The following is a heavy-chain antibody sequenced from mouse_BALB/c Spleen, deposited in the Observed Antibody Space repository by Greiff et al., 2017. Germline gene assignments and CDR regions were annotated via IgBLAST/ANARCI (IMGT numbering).Heavy chain of an antibody. CDR2: IWAGGST. J-gene: IGHJ3*01. D-gene: IGHD2-12*01. V-gene: IGHV2-9*02. CDR1: GFSLTSYG. CDR3: ARDERGIYDWFAY. Sequence: QVQLQQSGPGLVAPSQSLSITCTVSGFSLTSYGVHWVRQPPGKGLEWLGVIWAGGSTNYNSALMSRLSISKDNSKSQVFLKMNSLQTDDTAMYYCARDERGIYDWFAYWGQGTLVTVSA.